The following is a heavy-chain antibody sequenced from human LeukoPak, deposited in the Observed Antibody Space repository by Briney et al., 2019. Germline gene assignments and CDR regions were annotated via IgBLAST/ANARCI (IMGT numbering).Heavy chain of an antibody. V-gene: IGHV1-3*01. D-gene: IGHD3-10*01. CDR1: GYTFTSYD. J-gene: IGHJ3*02. CDR2: INAATGNT. CDR3: ARGVPGGFDI. Sequence: VASVKVSCKASGYTFTSYDLHWVCQAPGQRLEWMGWINAATGNTKYSQKFQGRVTIARDTSASTAYMYLSSLRSEDTAVYYCARGVPGGFDIWGQGTLVTVSS.